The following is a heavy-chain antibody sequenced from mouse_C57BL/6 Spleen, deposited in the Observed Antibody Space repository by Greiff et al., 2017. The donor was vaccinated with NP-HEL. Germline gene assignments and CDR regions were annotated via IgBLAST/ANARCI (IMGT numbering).Heavy chain of an antibody. D-gene: IGHD1-1*01. CDR1: GYSITSGYY. CDR2: ISYDGSN. J-gene: IGHJ3*01. Sequence: DVQLQESGPGLVKPSQSLSLTCSVTGYSITSGYYWNWIRQFPGNKLEWMGYISYDGSNNYNPSLKNRISITRDTSKNQFFLKLNSVTTEDTATYYCARDYYYGSSWGFAYWAKGLWSLSLQ. V-gene: IGHV3-6*01. CDR3: ARDYYYGSSWGFAY.